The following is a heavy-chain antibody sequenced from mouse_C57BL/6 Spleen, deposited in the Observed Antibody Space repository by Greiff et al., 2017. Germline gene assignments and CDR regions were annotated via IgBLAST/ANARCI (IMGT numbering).Heavy chain of an antibody. CDR2: IYPGDGDT. CDR3: ASPYYYGSSPDYYAMDY. V-gene: IGHV1-80*01. Sequence: VKLMESGAELVKPGASVKISCKASGYAFSSYWMNWVKQRPGKGLEWIGQIYPGDGDTNYNGKFKGKATLTADKSSSTAYMQLSSLTSEDSAVYFCASPYYYGSSPDYYAMDYWGQGTSVTVSS. D-gene: IGHD1-1*01. J-gene: IGHJ4*01. CDR1: GYAFSSYW.